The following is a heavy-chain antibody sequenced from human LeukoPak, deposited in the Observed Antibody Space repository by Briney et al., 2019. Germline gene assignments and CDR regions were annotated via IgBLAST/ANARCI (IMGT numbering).Heavy chain of an antibody. D-gene: IGHD3-16*01. CDR1: GFTFSGHW. Sequence: SGGSLRLSCAASGFTFSGHWMTWVRQAPGKGLEWVANIREDASGTYYVDSVKGRFTISRDNAKNSLFLRMNSLRAEDTAMYYSARHIPRGNNYFDYWGQGTLVTVSS. V-gene: IGHV3-7*01. CDR3: ARHIPRGNNYFDY. J-gene: IGHJ4*02. CDR2: IREDASGT.